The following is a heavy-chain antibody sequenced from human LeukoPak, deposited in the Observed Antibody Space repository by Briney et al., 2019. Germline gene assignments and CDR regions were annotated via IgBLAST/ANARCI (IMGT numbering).Heavy chain of an antibody. CDR2: ISWNSGSI. CDR1: GFTFDDYA. J-gene: IGHJ6*04. V-gene: IGHV3-9*01. D-gene: IGHD3-3*01. CDR3: ARASNYYDFWSGYFLDV. Sequence: GGSLRLSCAASGFTFDDYAMHWVRQAPGKGLEWVSGISWNSGSIGYADSVKGRFTISRDNAKNSLYLQMNSLRAEDTAVYYCARASNYYDFWSGYFLDVWGKGTTVTVSS.